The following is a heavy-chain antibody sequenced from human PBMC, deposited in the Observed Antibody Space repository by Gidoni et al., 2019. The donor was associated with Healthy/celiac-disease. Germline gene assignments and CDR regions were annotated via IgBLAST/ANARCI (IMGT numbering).Heavy chain of an antibody. J-gene: IGHJ4*02. D-gene: IGHD6-13*01. CDR2: SNQSGST. V-gene: IGHV4-34*01. CDR1: GGSFSGFH. CDR3: ARAPGDSSSWHYFDY. Sequence: QVQLQQWRAGLLKPSETLSLTCAVYGGSFSGFHCSRIRQPPGKGLEGVGESNQSGSTNYNPSLKSRVTISVDTSKNQFSLRLSSVTAADTAVYYCARAPGDSSSWHYFDYWGQGTLVTVSS.